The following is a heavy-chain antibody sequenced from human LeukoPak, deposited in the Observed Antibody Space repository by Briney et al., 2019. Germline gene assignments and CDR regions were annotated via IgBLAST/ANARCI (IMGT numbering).Heavy chain of an antibody. D-gene: IGHD3-9*01. CDR1: GGSISSYY. CDR2: INHSGST. V-gene: IGHV4-34*01. Sequence: SETLSLTCTVSGGSISSYYWSWIRQPPGKGLEWIGEINHSGSTNYNPSLKSRVTISVDTSKNQFSLKLSSVTAADTAVYYCARQVLRYFDWLSTGRVFDYWGQGTLVTVSS. J-gene: IGHJ4*02. CDR3: ARQVLRYFDWLSTGRVFDY.